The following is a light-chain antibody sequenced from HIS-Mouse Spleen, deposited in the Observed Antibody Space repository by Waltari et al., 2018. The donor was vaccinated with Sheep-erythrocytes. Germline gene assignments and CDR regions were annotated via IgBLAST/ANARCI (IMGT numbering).Light chain of an antibody. J-gene: IGLJ3*02. CDR1: SSDVGRYNL. CDR3: CSYAGSSTPWV. Sequence: QSALTQPASVSGSPGQSITISCTGTSSDVGRYNLVSWYQQHPGKAPKLRIYDGSKRPSGGSNRFSGSKSGNTASLTISELQAEDEADYYCCSYAGSSTPWVFGGGTKLTVL. CDR2: DGS. V-gene: IGLV2-23*01.